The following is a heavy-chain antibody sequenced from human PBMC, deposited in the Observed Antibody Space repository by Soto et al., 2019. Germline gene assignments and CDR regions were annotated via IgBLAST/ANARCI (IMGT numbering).Heavy chain of an antibody. V-gene: IGHV3-21*01. J-gene: IGHJ4*02. Sequence: EVQLVESGGGLVKPGGSLRLSCAASGFTFTRYRMNWVRQAPGKGLEWVSSISSTTNYIYYGDSMKGRFTISKDNAKKSLFREINRMRADDTAVYYCARESEDLTSNFDYWGQGTLVTVSS. CDR1: GFTFTRYR. CDR2: ISSTTNYI. CDR3: ARESEDLTSNFDY.